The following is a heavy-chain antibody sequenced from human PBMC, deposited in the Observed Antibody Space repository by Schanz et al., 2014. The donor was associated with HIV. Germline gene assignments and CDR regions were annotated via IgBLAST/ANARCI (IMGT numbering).Heavy chain of an antibody. Sequence: QVQLVESGGGVVQPGRSLRLSCAASGFTFRSYGMHWVRQAPGKGLECVASMSYDGRNEHYVDSVKGRFTISRDNSKNTLYLQMNSLRAEDTAVYYCAKGGRDILSYYGMDVWGQGTTVTVSS. J-gene: IGHJ6*02. D-gene: IGHD2-15*01. CDR3: AKGGRDILSYYGMDV. CDR1: GFTFRSYG. V-gene: IGHV3-30*18. CDR2: MSYDGRNE.